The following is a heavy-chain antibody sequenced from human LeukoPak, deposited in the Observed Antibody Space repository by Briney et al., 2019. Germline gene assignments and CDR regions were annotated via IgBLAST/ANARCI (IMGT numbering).Heavy chain of an antibody. Sequence: GGSLRLSCAASGFTFSSYGMHWVRQAPGKGLEWVAVIWYDGSNKYYADSVKGRFTTSRDNSKNTLYLQMNSLRAEDTAVYYCARIARDSSSTYYYYYYMDVWGKGTTVTVSS. D-gene: IGHD6-6*01. CDR2: IWYDGSNK. CDR1: GFTFSSYG. J-gene: IGHJ6*03. CDR3: ARIARDSSSTYYYYYYMDV. V-gene: IGHV3-33*01.